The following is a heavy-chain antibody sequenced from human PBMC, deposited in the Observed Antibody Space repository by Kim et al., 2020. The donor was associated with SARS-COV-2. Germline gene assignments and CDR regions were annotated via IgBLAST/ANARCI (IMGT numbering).Heavy chain of an antibody. V-gene: IGHV4-59*08. J-gene: IGHJ4*02. D-gene: IGHD3-3*01. CDR1: GGSISSYY. CDR2: IYYSGST. Sequence: SETLSLTCTVSGGSISSYYWSWIRQPPGKGLEWIGYIYYSGSTNYNPSLKSRVTISVDTSKNQFSLKLSSVTAADTAVYYCARLGDDFWSGYQYFDYWGQGTLVTVSS. CDR3: ARLGDDFWSGYQYFDY.